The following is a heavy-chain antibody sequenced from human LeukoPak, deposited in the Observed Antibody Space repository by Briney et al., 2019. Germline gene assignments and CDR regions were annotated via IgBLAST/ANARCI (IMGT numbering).Heavy chain of an antibody. J-gene: IGHJ4*02. D-gene: IGHD6-13*01. CDR1: GFTVSSNY. V-gene: IGHV3-53*01. CDR2: ISPGGST. CDR3: AKEGRSTTPGY. Sequence: GGSLRLSCVASGFTVSSNYMSWVRQAPGKGLEWVSVISPGGSTYYADSVKGRFTISRDNTKNSLYLQMNSLRAEDTAVYFCAKEGRSTTPGYWGQGTLVTVSS.